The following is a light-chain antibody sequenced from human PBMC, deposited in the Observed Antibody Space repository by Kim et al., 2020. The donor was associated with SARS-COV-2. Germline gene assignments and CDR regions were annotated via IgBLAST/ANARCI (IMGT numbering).Light chain of an antibody. Sequence: ASVGDRVTITCRASQSITNSLAWYQQRPGKAPKLLIYDASSLGSGVPSRFSGSGSGTEFTLTISSLQPDDFATYYCQQYNSYSPAFGQGTKVDIK. J-gene: IGKJ1*01. V-gene: IGKV1-5*01. CDR3: QQYNSYSPA. CDR2: DAS. CDR1: QSITNS.